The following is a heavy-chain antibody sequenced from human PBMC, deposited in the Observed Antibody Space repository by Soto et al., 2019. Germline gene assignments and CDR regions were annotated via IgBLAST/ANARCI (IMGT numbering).Heavy chain of an antibody. J-gene: IGHJ4*02. CDR2: ITANNVNT. D-gene: IGHD3-22*01. CDR1: GYTFTSYG. Sequence: QVQLVQSGPEVKKPGASVKVSCKTSGYTFTSYGIIWVRQAPGQGLEWMGWITANNVNTNYAQKFQGRVTMTTDTSTATAYMELRSLRSDDTAVYYCARDMGGYYFEPNDYWGQGTLVTVSS. CDR3: ARDMGGYYFEPNDY. V-gene: IGHV1-18*01.